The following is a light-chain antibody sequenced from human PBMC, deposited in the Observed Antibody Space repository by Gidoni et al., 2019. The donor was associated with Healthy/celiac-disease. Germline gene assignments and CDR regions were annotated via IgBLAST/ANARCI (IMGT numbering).Light chain of an antibody. V-gene: IGKV3-20*01. CDR3: QQYGSSPPYT. CDR1: QSVSSSY. CDR2: GAS. Sequence: ELVLTQSPCTLSLSPGARATLSCRASQSVSSSYLAGYQQQPGQAPRLLIYGASSRATGIPDRFSGSGSGTDFTLTISRLEPEDVAVYYCQQYGSSPPYTFGQGTKLEIK. J-gene: IGKJ2*01.